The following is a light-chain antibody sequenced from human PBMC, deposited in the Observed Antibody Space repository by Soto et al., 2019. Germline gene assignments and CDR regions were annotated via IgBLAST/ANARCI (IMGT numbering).Light chain of an antibody. CDR3: QQYGNSPLT. V-gene: IGKV3-20*01. J-gene: IGKJ2*01. CDR2: AAS. CDR1: HSVTSSH. Sequence: IVLTQSPDTLSLSPGERVTLSCRASHSVTSSHVAWYRQKAGQPPKLLIYAASSRAAGVADRFSGDGSGKDYILTISRLEPEDVAVYFCQQYGNSPLTFGRGTKLEMK.